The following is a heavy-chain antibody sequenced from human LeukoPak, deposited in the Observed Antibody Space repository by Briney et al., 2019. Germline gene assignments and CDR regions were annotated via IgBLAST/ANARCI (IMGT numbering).Heavy chain of an antibody. V-gene: IGHV4-39*02. CDR2: IYYSGST. CDR1: GGSISSSSYY. D-gene: IGHD6-13*01. CDR3: ARDPTRKQQLVNAVY. Sequence: KPSETLSLTCTVSGGSISSSSYYWGWIRQPPGKGLEWIGSIYYSGSTYYNPSLKSRVTISVDTSKNQFSLKLSSVTAADTAVYYCARDPTRKQQLVNAVYWGQGTLATVSS. J-gene: IGHJ4*02.